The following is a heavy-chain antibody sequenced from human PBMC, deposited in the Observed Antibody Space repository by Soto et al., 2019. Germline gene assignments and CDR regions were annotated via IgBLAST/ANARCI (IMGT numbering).Heavy chain of an antibody. V-gene: IGHV5-51*01. D-gene: IGHD5-12*01. CDR1: EYIFTSYW. CDR2: IYPGDSDT. J-gene: IGHJ4*02. CDR3: ARLEMATNRFDY. Sequence: PWESLKISCNDSEYIFTSYWIGWVRQMPGKGLEWTGIIYPGDSDTRYSPSFQGQVTISANKSISTAYLQWSSLKASDTAMYYCARLEMATNRFDYWGQGTLVTVSS.